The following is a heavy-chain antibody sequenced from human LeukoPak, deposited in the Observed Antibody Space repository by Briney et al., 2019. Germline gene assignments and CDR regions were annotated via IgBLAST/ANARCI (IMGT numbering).Heavy chain of an antibody. D-gene: IGHD5-18*01. V-gene: IGHV4-34*01. Sequence: SETLSLTCAVYGGSFSGYYWSWIRQPLGKGLEWIGEINHSGSTNYNPSLKSRVTISVDTPKNQFSLKLSSVTAADTAVYYCARGRYSYGLPFDYWGQGTLVTVSS. CDR1: GGSFSGYY. J-gene: IGHJ4*02. CDR3: ARGRYSYGLPFDY. CDR2: INHSGST.